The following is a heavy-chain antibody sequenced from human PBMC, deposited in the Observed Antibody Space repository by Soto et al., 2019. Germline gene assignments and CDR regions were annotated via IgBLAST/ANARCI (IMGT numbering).Heavy chain of an antibody. CDR1: GFTFSNAW. V-gene: IGHV3-15*01. CDR3: WGKAVAGTPVYYYYGMDV. Sequence: GGSLRLSCAASGFTFSNAWMSWVRQAPGKGLEWVGRIKSKTDGGTTDYAAPVKGRFTFSRDDSKNTLYLQMNSLKTEDTAVYYCWGKAVAGTPVYYYYGMDVWGQGTTVTVSS. CDR2: IKSKTDGGTT. J-gene: IGHJ6*02. D-gene: IGHD6-19*01.